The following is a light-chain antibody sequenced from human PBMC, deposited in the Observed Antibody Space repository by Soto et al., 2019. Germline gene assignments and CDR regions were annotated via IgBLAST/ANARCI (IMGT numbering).Light chain of an antibody. CDR1: QSVSSNY. J-gene: IGKJ1*01. CDR2: GAS. Sequence: EIVLTQSPGTLSLSPGERATLSCRASQSVSSNYLAWYQQTPGQAPRVLIYGASRSATGIPDRFSGSGSGTDFTLTISRLEPEDFAVYYCQQYGGSPWTFGRGTKVEIK. CDR3: QQYGGSPWT. V-gene: IGKV3-20*01.